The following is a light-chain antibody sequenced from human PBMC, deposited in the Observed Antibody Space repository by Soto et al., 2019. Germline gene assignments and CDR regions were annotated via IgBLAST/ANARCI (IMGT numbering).Light chain of an antibody. CDR3: QQYYSSVT. Sequence: DIVMTQSPASLSVSLGERATINCKSSQTVFHTSYNKDFLAWYQQKAGQPPKLLFYWASTRESGVPARFSGGGAGTDFSLTISSLQPEDVAVYYCQQYYSSVTFGQGTKLEIK. V-gene: IGKV4-1*01. CDR2: WAS. J-gene: IGKJ2*01. CDR1: QTVFHTSYNKDF.